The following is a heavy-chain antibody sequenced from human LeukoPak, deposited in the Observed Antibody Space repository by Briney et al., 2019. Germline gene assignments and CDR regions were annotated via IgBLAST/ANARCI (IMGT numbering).Heavy chain of an antibody. Sequence: SETLSLTCTVSGDPISSTNYYWAWIRQPPGKGLEWIGTIYYSGSTYYNPSLKSRVTISVDTSKNQFSLKLSSVTAADTAVYYCARLSMGTNWFDPWGQGTLVTVSS. D-gene: IGHD7-27*01. CDR1: GDPISSTNYY. J-gene: IGHJ5*02. CDR3: ARLSMGTNWFDP. CDR2: IYYSGST. V-gene: IGHV4-39*01.